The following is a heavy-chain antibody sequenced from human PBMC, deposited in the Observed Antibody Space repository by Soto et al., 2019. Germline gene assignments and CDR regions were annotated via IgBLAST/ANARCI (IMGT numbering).Heavy chain of an antibody. J-gene: IGHJ4*02. V-gene: IGHV4-39*01. CDR2: IYYSGST. Sequence: TLSLTCTVSGGSISSSSYYWGWIRQPPGKGLEWIGSIYYSGSTYYNPSLKSRVTISVDTSKNQFSLKPSSVTAADTAVYYCARLAIAVAGINYWGQGTLVTVSS. D-gene: IGHD6-19*01. CDR3: ARLAIAVAGINY. CDR1: GGSISSSSYY.